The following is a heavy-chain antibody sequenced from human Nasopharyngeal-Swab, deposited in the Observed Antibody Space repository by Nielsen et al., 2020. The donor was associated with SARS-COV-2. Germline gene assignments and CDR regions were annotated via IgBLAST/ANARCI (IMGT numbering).Heavy chain of an antibody. CDR3: ARDLGHSGYDLYDY. CDR1: GFTFRRDW. CDR2: IKQDGSEN. J-gene: IGHJ4*02. Sequence: WGSLRLSCADSGFTFRRDWMSWVSQAPGKGLEWVANIKQDGSENYYVDSVKGRFTISSDNAKNSLYLQMNSLRAEDTAVYYCARDLGHSGYDLYDYWGQGTLVTVSS. D-gene: IGHD5-12*01. V-gene: IGHV3-7*03.